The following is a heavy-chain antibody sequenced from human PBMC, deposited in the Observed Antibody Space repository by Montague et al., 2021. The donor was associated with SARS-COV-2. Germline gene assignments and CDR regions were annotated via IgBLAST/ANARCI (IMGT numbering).Heavy chain of an antibody. D-gene: IGHD6-19*01. Sequence: SETLSPTCTVAVDSIRSSSYYWGWIRQPPGRGLEWIGSIYYDGSTYYNPSFKSRVTISVDTSKTQCSLKLSSVTAADTAVYYCARRVHPAFGSGAIDYWGQGTLVTVSS. CDR1: VDSIRSSSYY. V-gene: IGHV4-39*01. CDR2: IYYDGST. CDR3: ARRVHPAFGSGAIDY. J-gene: IGHJ4*02.